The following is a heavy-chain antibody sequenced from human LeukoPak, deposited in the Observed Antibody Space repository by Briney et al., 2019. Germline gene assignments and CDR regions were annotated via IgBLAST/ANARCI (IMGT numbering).Heavy chain of an antibody. CDR1: GLPIA. V-gene: IGHV3-43*02. CDR2: ISGDGVST. Sequence: GGSLRLSCVASGLPIAMHWVRQAPGKGLEWVSLISGDGVSTFYADSVKGRFSISRDNSKNSLYLEMNSLITEDAAMYYCAKESGKFDYWGQGTLVAVSS. CDR3: AKESGKFDY. J-gene: IGHJ4*02.